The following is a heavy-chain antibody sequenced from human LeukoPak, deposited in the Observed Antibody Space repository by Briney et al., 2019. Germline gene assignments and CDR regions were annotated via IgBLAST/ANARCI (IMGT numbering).Heavy chain of an antibody. Sequence: ASVKVSCKASGYTFTSYYMHWVRQAPGQGLEWMGIINPSGGSTSYAQKFQGRVIMTRDASTSTVYMELSSLRSEDTAVYYCARDSVRGIAVADTYYYYYYGMDVWGQGTTVTVSS. J-gene: IGHJ6*02. D-gene: IGHD6-19*01. V-gene: IGHV1-46*01. CDR1: GYTFTSYY. CDR2: INPSGGST. CDR3: ARDSVRGIAVADTYYYYYYGMDV.